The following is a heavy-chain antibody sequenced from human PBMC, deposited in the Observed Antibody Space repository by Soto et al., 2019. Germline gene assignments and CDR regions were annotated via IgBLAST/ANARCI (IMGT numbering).Heavy chain of an antibody. D-gene: IGHD3-22*01. CDR3: ARESYYETTGFYDY. V-gene: IGHV4-61*01. Sequence: QVQLQESGPGLVKPSETLSLTCTVSGGSVSSGSFYCNWIRQPPGKGLEWIGYIYYSGSTNYNPSRKRRVTISVDPSKNQFSLKLSSVTAADSAVYYCARESYYETTGFYDYWGQGTLVTVSS. CDR2: IYYSGST. J-gene: IGHJ4*02. CDR1: GGSVSSGSFY.